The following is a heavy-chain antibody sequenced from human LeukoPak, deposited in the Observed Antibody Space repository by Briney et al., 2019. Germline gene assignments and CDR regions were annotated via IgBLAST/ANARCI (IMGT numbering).Heavy chain of an antibody. CDR3: ARDPTYSSGWGDYYYYGMDV. CDR1: GYTFTGYY. CDR2: INPNSGGT. J-gene: IGHJ6*02. V-gene: IGHV1-2*02. D-gene: IGHD6-19*01. Sequence: ASVKVSCKASGYTFTGYYMHWVRQAPGQGLEWMGWINPNSGGTNYAQKFQGRVTMTRDTSISTAYMALSRLRSDDTAVYYCARDPTYSSGWGDYYYYGMDVWGQGTTVTVSS.